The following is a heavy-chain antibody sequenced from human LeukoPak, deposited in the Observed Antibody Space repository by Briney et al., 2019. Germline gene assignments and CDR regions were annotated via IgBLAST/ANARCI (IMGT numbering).Heavy chain of an antibody. D-gene: IGHD5-18*01. V-gene: IGHV3-30*03. CDR2: ISYDGSNK. CDR1: GFTFSSYG. CDR3: ARAGYSYGYPYFDY. J-gene: IGHJ4*02. Sequence: GGSLRLSCAASGFTFSSYGMHWVRQAPGKGLEWVAVISYDGSNKYYADSVKGRFTISRDNAKNSLYLQMNSLRAEDTAVYYCARAGYSYGYPYFDYWGQGTLVTVSS.